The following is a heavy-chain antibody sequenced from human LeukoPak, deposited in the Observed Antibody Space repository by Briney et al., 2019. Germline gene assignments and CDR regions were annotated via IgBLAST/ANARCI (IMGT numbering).Heavy chain of an antibody. Sequence: SVKVSCKTSGGTFSSYAISWGRQAPGQGLEWMGGIIPIFGTANYAQKFQGRVTITADESTSTAYMELSSLRSEDTAVYYCARAGSYTSWFDPWGQGTLVTVSS. D-gene: IGHD2-2*02. CDR1: GGTFSSYA. V-gene: IGHV1-69*01. J-gene: IGHJ5*02. CDR3: ARAGSYTSWFDP. CDR2: IIPIFGTA.